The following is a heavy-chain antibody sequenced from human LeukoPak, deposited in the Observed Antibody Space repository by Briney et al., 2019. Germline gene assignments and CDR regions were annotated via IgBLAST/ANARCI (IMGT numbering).Heavy chain of an antibody. CDR1: GGSISSSSYY. CDR3: ARIWDWGDYYMDV. D-gene: IGHD3/OR15-3a*01. Sequence: SETLSLTCTVSGGSISSSSYYWGWIRQPPGKGLEWIGTIYYSGSTYYNPSLKSRVTISVDTSKNQFSLKLSSVTAADTAVYYCARIWDWGDYYMDVWGKGTTVTISS. V-gene: IGHV4-39*07. CDR2: IYYSGST. J-gene: IGHJ6*03.